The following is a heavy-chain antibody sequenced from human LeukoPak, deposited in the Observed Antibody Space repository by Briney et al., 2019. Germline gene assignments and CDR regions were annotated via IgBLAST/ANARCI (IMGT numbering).Heavy chain of an antibody. J-gene: IGHJ4*02. Sequence: ASVKVSCKASGYTFTSYYMHWVRQAPGQGLEWMGIINPSGGSTSYAQKFQGRVTMTRDTSTSTVYMELSSLRSEDTAVYYCARGPITMIVVVTIFDYRGQGTLVTVSS. CDR2: INPSGGST. V-gene: IGHV1-46*01. D-gene: IGHD3-22*01. CDR3: ARGPITMIVVVTIFDY. CDR1: GYTFTSYY.